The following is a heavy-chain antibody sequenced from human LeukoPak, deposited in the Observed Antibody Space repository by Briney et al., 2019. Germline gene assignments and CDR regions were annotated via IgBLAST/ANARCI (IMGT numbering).Heavy chain of an antibody. D-gene: IGHD5-24*01. CDR3: ASASAWLQGFDY. CDR1: GYTLTGYY. Sequence: ASVKVSCKASGYTLTGYYMHWVRQAPGQGLEWMGRINPNSGGTNYAQKFQGRATMTRDTSISTAYMELSRLRSDDTAVYYCASASAWLQGFDYWGQGTLVTVSS. CDR2: INPNSGGT. J-gene: IGHJ4*02. V-gene: IGHV1-2*06.